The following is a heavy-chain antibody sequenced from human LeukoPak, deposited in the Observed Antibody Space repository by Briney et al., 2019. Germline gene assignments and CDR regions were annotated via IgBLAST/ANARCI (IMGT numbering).Heavy chain of an antibody. V-gene: IGHV4-4*02. Sequence: SGTLSLTCAVSGGSISSSNWWSWVRQPPGKGLEWIGEIYHSGSTNYNPSLKSRVTISVDKSKNQFSLKLSSVTAADTAVYYSARMYSSAYYGMDVWGKGTTVTVSS. CDR1: GGSISSSNW. CDR2: IYHSGST. D-gene: IGHD6-19*01. J-gene: IGHJ6*04. CDR3: ARMYSSAYYGMDV.